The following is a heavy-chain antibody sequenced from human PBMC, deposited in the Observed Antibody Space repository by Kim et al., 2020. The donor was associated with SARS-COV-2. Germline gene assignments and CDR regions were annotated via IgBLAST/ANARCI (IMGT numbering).Heavy chain of an antibody. D-gene: IGHD3-22*01. J-gene: IGHJ4*02. CDR3: AKDNTLPTYDSSGYKRGGFDD. CDR2: ISWNSVSI. Sequence: GGSLRLSCAASGFTFGDYAMHWVRQAPGKGLEWVSGISWNSVSIGYADSVKGRFTISRDNAKNSLYLQMNSLRAEDTALYYCAKDNTLPTYDSSGYKRGGFDDWGQGTLVTVSS. CDR1: GFTFGDYA. V-gene: IGHV3-9*01.